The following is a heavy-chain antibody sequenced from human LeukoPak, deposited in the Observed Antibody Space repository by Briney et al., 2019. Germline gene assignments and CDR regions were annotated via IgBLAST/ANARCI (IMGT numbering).Heavy chain of an antibody. V-gene: IGHV3-23*01. J-gene: IGHJ4*02. CDR1: GFTFSSYA. CDR2: ISGSGGST. CDR3: AKDKIFSGWPPFDY. Sequence: GGSLRLSCAASGFTFSSYAMSWVRQAPGKGLEWVSAISGSGGSTYYADSVKGRFTIFRDNSKNTLYLQMNSLRAEDTAVYYCAKDKIFSGWPPFDYWGQGTLVTVSS. D-gene: IGHD6-19*01.